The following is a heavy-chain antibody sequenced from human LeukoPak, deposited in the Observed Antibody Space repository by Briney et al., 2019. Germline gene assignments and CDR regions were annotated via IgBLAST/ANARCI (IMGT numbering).Heavy chain of an antibody. CDR2: IYYSGST. Sequence: SETLSLTCTVSGGSISSYYWSWIRQPPGKGLEWVGYIYYSGSTNYNPSLKSRVTISVDTSKNQFSLKLSSVTAADTAVYYCAIDKLIAARPYAFDSCGQGTMVTVSS. J-gene: IGHJ3*02. D-gene: IGHD6-6*01. CDR1: GGSISSYY. CDR3: AIDKLIAARPYAFDS. V-gene: IGHV4-59*01.